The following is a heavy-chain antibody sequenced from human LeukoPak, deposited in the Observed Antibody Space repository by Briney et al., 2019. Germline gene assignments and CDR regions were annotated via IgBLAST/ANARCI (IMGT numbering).Heavy chain of an antibody. Sequence: PGGSLRLSCAASGFTFSSYSMNWVRQAPGKGLEWVSSISSSSYIYYADSVKGRFTISRDNAKNSLYLQMNSLRAEDTAVYYCATGGGITGTTYYWGQGTLVTVSS. CDR1: GFTFSSYS. D-gene: IGHD1-7*01. V-gene: IGHV3-21*01. CDR3: ATGGGITGTTYY. J-gene: IGHJ4*02. CDR2: ISSSSYI.